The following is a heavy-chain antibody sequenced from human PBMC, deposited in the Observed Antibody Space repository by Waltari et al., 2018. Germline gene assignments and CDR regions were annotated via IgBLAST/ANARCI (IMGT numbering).Heavy chain of an antibody. Sequence: QITLKESGPTLVKPTQTLTLTCTFSGFSLSNSGVGVGWIRQPPGKALEWLALIYWNDDQRYSPSRKSRLTITKDTSKNQVVLTMTNMDPVDTATYYCAHSGGSGYLYYWGQGTLVTVSS. J-gene: IGHJ4*02. V-gene: IGHV2-5*01. CDR2: IYWNDDQ. CDR3: AHSGGSGYLYY. CDR1: GFSLSNSGVG. D-gene: IGHD3-22*01.